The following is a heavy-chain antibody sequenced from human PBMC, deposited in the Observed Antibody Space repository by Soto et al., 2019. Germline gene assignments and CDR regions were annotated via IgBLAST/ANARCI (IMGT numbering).Heavy chain of an antibody. CDR2: IYWNDDK. V-gene: IGHV2-5*01. CDR1: GFSLSTTGVG. D-gene: IGHD6-13*01. J-gene: IGHJ4*02. CDR3: AHSPRIAAVGSFDY. Sequence: SGPTLVNPTQTLTLTCTFSGFSLSTTGVGVGWIRQPPGKALEWLALIYWNDDKRYSPSLKSRLTITKDTSKNQVVLTMTNMDPVDTATYYWAHSPRIAAVGSFDYWGQGTLVTVSS.